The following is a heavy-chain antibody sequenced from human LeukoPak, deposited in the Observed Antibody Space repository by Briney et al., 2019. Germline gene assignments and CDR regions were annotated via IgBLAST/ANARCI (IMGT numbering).Heavy chain of an antibody. D-gene: IGHD3-16*01. Sequence: GGSLRLSCVGSGFAFGVHAMSWVRQAPGKGPEWVATIGSGADLFYAESVKGRFTISRDDPRNTVWLQMNSLRAEDTALYYCAKDWAPHNRVYDCLDAWGQGTQVTVSS. CDR1: GFAFGVHA. J-gene: IGHJ5*02. V-gene: IGHV3-23*01. CDR3: AKDWAPHNRVYDCLDA. CDR2: IGSGADL.